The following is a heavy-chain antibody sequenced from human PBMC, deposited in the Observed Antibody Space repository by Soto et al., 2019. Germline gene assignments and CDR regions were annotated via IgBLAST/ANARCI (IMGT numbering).Heavy chain of an antibody. CDR1: GFTFSSYG. CDR3: AKGGDPYYDFWSGYEDY. V-gene: IGHV3-30*18. J-gene: IGHJ4*02. Sequence: GGSLRLSCAASGFTFSSYGMHWVRQAPGKGLEWVAVISYDGSNKYYADSVKGRFTISRDNSKNTLYLQMNSLRAEDTAVYYCAKGGDPYYDFWSGYEDYWGQGTLVTVSS. CDR2: ISYDGSNK. D-gene: IGHD3-3*01.